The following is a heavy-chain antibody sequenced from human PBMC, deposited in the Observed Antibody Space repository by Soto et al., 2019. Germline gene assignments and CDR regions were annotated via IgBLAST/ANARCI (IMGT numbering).Heavy chain of an antibody. V-gene: IGHV3-23*01. CDR3: AREISMVRGVIMNALYYCYGMDV. CDR2: TTGIVSEA. D-gene: IGHD3-10*01. Sequence: GESLRPSCAVSAFIVTTYSMTWVRPVAGKGLEWVYCTTGIVSEAHYGGSVEGRFTISTDNSKNTMYLQMNSLRAEDTAVYYCAREISMVRGVIMNALYYCYGMDVWGQGTTVTVSS. CDR1: AFIVTTYS. J-gene: IGHJ6*02.